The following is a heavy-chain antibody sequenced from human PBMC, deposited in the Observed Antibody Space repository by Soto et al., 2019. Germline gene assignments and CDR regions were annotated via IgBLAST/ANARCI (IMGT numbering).Heavy chain of an antibody. CDR1: GFTFSGYA. CDR2: ISGGGDAT. CDR3: ARKVSGSTGRPDLWYFDL. V-gene: IGHV3-23*01. Sequence: EVQLLDSGGGLVQPGGSLRLSCAASGFTFSGYALTWVRQASGKGLEWVSAISGGGDATFYADSVKGRFTISRDNSKITLYLQMNPLRAEDTAVYYCARKVSGSTGRPDLWYFDLWGRGTLVTVSS. J-gene: IGHJ2*01. D-gene: IGHD3-10*01.